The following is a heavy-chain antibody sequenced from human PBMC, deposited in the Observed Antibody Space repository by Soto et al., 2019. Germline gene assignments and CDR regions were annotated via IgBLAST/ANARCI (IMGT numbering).Heavy chain of an antibody. CDR2: IYYSGST. J-gene: IGHJ5*02. CDR3: ARYCSSTSCLNWFDP. Sequence: PSETLSLTCTVSGGSISSGGYYWRWIRQHPGKGLEWIGYIYYSGSTYYNPSLKSRVTISVDTSKNQFSLKLSSVTAADTAVYYCARYCSSTSCLNWFDPWGQGTLVTVSS. D-gene: IGHD2-2*01. CDR1: GGSISSGGYY. V-gene: IGHV4-31*03.